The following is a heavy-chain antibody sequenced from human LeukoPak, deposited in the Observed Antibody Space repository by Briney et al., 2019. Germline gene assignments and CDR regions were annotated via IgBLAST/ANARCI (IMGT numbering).Heavy chain of an antibody. D-gene: IGHD1-7*01. Sequence: PGGSLRLSCAASGFTFSSYSMNWVRQAPGKGLEWVSSISSSSSYIYYADSVKGRFTISRDNAKNSLYLQMNSLRAEDTAVYYCARGLLQLELGDCWGQGILVTVSS. J-gene: IGHJ4*02. CDR3: ARGLLQLELGDC. V-gene: IGHV3-21*01. CDR1: GFTFSSYS. CDR2: ISSSSSYI.